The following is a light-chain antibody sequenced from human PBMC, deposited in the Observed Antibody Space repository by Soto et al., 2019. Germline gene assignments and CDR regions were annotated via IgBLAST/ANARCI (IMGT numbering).Light chain of an antibody. CDR3: PTYDSSLSGYV. V-gene: IGLV1-40*01. CDR2: SNS. J-gene: IGLJ1*01. Sequence: SVLTQPPSVSGTTGKRVSIPCTGGSTNRGAGYDVHWYLQLPGPAPKLLIYSNSTPPSGAPARFSGSNSGTSSSLGTTWLQAEDESEYYCPTYDSSLSGYVFGTGTKFTVL. CDR1: STNRGAGYD.